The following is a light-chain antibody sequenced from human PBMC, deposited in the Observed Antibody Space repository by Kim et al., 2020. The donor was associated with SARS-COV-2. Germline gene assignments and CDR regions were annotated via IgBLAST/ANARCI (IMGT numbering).Light chain of an antibody. V-gene: IGLV3-1*01. Sequence: SYELTQPPSVSVSPGQTASITCSGDKLGDTYASWYQQKPGQSPVLVIYQDSKRPSGIPERFSGSNSGNTATLTISGTQAMDEADYYCQAWDSSTVAFGG. J-gene: IGLJ7*01. CDR1: KLGDTY. CDR2: QDS. CDR3: QAWDSSTVA.